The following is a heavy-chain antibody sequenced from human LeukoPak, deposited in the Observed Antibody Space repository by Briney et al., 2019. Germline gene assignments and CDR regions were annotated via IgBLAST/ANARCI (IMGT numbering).Heavy chain of an antibody. J-gene: IGHJ4*02. CDR1: GFTFSDYY. Sequence: GGSLRLSCAASGFTFSDYYVSWIRQAPGKGLEWISFISSSRYTNYADSVKGRFTISRDNAKNSLYLHMNSLRAEDTAVYYCASRSSSGSFDHWGQGTVVTVSS. CDR3: ASRSSSGSFDH. D-gene: IGHD6-13*01. V-gene: IGHV3-11*03. CDR2: ISSSRYT.